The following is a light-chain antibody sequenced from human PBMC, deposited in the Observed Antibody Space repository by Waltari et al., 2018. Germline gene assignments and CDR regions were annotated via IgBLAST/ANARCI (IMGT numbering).Light chain of an antibody. J-gene: IGLJ2*01. CDR1: RSAVGGYTF. Sequence: QSALTQPPSAPGSPGQSVTISCTGTRSAVGGYTFVSWYQQHPGKAPKLMIYDVNKRPSGVPDRFSGSKSGNTASLTVSGLQTEDQADYYCSSYAGSNNLGVFGGGTKLTVL. V-gene: IGLV2-8*01. CDR2: DVN. CDR3: SSYAGSNNLGV.